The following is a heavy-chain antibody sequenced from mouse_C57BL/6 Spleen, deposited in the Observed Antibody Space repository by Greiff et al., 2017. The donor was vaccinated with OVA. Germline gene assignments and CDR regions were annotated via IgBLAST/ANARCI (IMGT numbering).Heavy chain of an antibody. V-gene: IGHV5-4*01. Sequence: DVKLVESGGGLVKPGGSRNLSCAASGSTFSSYAMSWVRQTPEKRLEWVATISDGGSYTYYPDNVKGRFTISRDNAKNNLYLQMSHLKSEDTAMYYCARDWDGGYWGQGTTLTVSS. CDR2: ISDGGSYT. CDR3: ARDWDGGY. CDR1: GSTFSSYA. D-gene: IGHD4-1*01. J-gene: IGHJ2*01.